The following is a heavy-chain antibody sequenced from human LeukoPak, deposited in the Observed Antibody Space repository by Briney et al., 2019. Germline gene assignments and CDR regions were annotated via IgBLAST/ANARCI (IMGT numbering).Heavy chain of an antibody. CDR3: ARVQAGGYYYVTECDY. CDR1: GGTFSSYA. V-gene: IGHV1-69*05. D-gene: IGHD3-22*01. CDR2: IIPIFGTA. Sequence: KVSCKASGGTFSSYAISWARQAPGQGLEWMGGIIPIFGTANYAQKFQGRVTMTRDTSTSTVYMELSSLRSEDTAVYYCARVQAGGYYYVTECDYWGQGTLVTVSS. J-gene: IGHJ4*02.